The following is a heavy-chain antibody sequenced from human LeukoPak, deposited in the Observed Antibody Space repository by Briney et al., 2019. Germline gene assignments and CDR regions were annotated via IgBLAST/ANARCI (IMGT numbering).Heavy chain of an antibody. Sequence: SVKVSCKASGGTFSSYAISWVRQAPGQGLEWMGGITPIFGTANYAQKFQGRVTITTDESTSTAYMELSSLRSEDTAVYYCARAQVEMATILYYYYYMDVWGKGTTVTVSS. CDR2: ITPIFGTA. CDR3: ARAQVEMATILYYYYYMDV. D-gene: IGHD5-24*01. V-gene: IGHV1-69*05. CDR1: GGTFSSYA. J-gene: IGHJ6*03.